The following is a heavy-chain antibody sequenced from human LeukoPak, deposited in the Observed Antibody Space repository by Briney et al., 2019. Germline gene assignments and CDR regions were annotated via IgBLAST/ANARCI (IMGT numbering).Heavy chain of an antibody. V-gene: IGHV4-34*01. J-gene: IGHJ3*02. Sequence: PSETLSLTCAVYGGSFSGYYWSWIRQPPGKGLEWIGEIYHSGSTNYNPSLKGRVTISVDTSKNQFSLKLSSVTAADTAVYYCARSYSGTYREAFDIWGQGTMVTVSS. CDR1: GGSFSGYY. CDR3: ARSYSGTYREAFDI. D-gene: IGHD1-26*01. CDR2: IYHSGST.